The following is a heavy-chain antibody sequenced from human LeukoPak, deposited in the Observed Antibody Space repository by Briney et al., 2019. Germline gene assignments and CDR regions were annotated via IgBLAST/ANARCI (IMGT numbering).Heavy chain of an antibody. Sequence: PGGSLRLSCTASEFTVSRNYMLWVRQAPGKGLEWVSLIFSNGDTHYADSVKGRFTISRDTSKNTVSLQMNSLRAEDTAIYYCARVAGSSLSRARFDYWGPGTLVTVSS. D-gene: IGHD6-6*01. CDR1: EFTVSRNY. CDR3: ARVAGSSLSRARFDY. V-gene: IGHV3-53*01. J-gene: IGHJ4*02. CDR2: IFSNGDT.